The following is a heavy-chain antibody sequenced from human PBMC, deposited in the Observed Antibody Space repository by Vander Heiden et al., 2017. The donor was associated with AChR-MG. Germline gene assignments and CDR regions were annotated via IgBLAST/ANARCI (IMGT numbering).Heavy chain of an antibody. V-gene: IGHV1-69*01. D-gene: IGHD3-3*01. CDR3: ARGIRHRYYDFWSGYYATYYYYMDV. CDR1: GGTFSSYA. Sequence: QVQLVQSGAEVKKPGSSVEVSCKASGGTFSSYAIRWVRQDPGQGLEWMGGIIPIFGTANYAQKFQGRVTITADESTSTAYMELSSLRSEDTAVYYCARGIRHRYYDFWSGYYATYYYYMDVWGKGTTVTVSS. CDR2: IIPIFGTA. J-gene: IGHJ6*03.